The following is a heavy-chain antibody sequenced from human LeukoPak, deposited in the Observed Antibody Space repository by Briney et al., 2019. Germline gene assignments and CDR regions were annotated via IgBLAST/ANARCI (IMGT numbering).Heavy chain of an antibody. J-gene: IGHJ5*02. Sequence: SQTLSLTCAISGDSGNSAAWNWIRQSPSRGLEWLGRTYYRSKWYNDYAVSVKSRITINPDTSKNQFSLQLNSVTPEDTAVYYCAREGGSSSWLGWFDPWGQGTLVTVSS. CDR3: AREGGSSSWLGWFDP. CDR2: TYYRSKWYN. CDR1: GDSGNSAA. D-gene: IGHD6-13*01. V-gene: IGHV6-1*01.